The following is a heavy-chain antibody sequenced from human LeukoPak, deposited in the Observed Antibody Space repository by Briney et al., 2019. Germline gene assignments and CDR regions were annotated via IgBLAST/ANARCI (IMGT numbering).Heavy chain of an antibody. V-gene: IGHV3-7*01. D-gene: IGHD2-2*01. CDR3: ARVIVLVPGASDHFDY. J-gene: IGHJ4*02. CDR2: IKHDGSAQ. Sequence: GGSLRLSCVASGFTFSSYWMMWARQSPGKGLEWVANIKHDGSAQYYGDSVKGQFTISRDNAKNSLYLQMNSLRAEDTAVYYCARVIVLVPGASDHFDYWGQGTLATVHS. CDR1: GFTFSSYW.